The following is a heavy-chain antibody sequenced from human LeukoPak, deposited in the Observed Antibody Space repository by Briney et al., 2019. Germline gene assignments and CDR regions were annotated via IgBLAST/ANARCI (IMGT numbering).Heavy chain of an antibody. V-gene: IGHV3-21*01. Sequence: GGSLRLSCAASGFTFSSYSMNWVRQAPGKGLEGVSSISSSSSYIYYADSVKGRFTISRDNAKNSLYLQMNSLRAEDTAVYYCARDSYYDSRGFDYWGQGTLVTVSS. CDR1: GFTFSSYS. CDR3: ARDSYYDSRGFDY. D-gene: IGHD3-22*01. CDR2: ISSSSSYI. J-gene: IGHJ4*02.